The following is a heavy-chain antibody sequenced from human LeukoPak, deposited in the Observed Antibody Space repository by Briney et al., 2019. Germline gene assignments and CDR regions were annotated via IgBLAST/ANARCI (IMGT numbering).Heavy chain of an antibody. Sequence: PSETLSLTCIVSGYSISSGYYWGWIRQSPGKGLEWIAEISHRGTSTYNPSLQSRVTVSVDASKNHFSLRVKSVIAADTAIYYCARKRRRGYYLNSAFDMWGQGTMVTVSS. CDR1: GYSISSGYY. D-gene: IGHD3-3*01. CDR3: ARKRRRGYYLNSAFDM. V-gene: IGHV4-38-2*02. CDR2: ISHRGTS. J-gene: IGHJ3*02.